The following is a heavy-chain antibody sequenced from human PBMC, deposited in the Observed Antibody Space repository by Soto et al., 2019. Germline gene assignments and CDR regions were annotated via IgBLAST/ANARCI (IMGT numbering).Heavy chain of an antibody. CDR1: GFTFRGYA. V-gene: IGHV3-23*01. CDR2: ISGSGDST. Sequence: EGQLLESGGGLAQPGGSLRLSCAASGFTFRGYAMSWVRQAPGKGPEWVSGISGSGDSTYHAKSVKGRFIISRDNSKNTLYLEINSLRAEDTAVYYCAKAYGASHSPFDCWGQGTLVAVSS. D-gene: IGHD2-21*01. CDR3: AKAYGASHSPFDC. J-gene: IGHJ4*02.